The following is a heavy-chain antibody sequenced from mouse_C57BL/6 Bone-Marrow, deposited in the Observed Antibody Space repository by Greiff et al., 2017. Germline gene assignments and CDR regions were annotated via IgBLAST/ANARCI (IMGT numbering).Heavy chain of an antibody. D-gene: IGHD1-1*01. Sequence: QVQLLQPGAELVKPGASVQLSCKASGYTFTSYWMHWVKQRPGQGLEWMGLFHPNSGSTHYNEKFKSKATLHVEKSSSTSYRQLSSLTSEDSAVYYCARYTDDDGSSYWYFDVWGTGTTVTVSA. CDR3: ARYTDDDGSSYWYFDV. CDR2: FHPNSGST. CDR1: GYTFTSYW. J-gene: IGHJ1*03. V-gene: IGHV1-64*01.